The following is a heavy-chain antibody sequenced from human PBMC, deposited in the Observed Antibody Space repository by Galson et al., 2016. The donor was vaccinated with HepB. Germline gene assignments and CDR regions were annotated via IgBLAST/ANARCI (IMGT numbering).Heavy chain of an antibody. D-gene: IGHD2-2*01. V-gene: IGHV3-21*01. CDR3: AREGGASVGVVRDDFDY. CDR2: ISASRTSI. J-gene: IGHJ4*02. CDR1: GFTFSTYS. Sequence: SLRLSCAASGFTFSTYSFNWVRQAPGKGLEWVASISASRTSILYADSVKDRFTISRDNAMNSLYLQMNSLRAEDTAMYYCAREGGASVGVVRDDFDYWGQGALVTVSS.